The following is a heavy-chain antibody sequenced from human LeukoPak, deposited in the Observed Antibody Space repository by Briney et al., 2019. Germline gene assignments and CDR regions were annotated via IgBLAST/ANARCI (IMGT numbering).Heavy chain of an antibody. CDR3: SGDLYGHDYYDSSGYSY. J-gene: IGHJ4*02. CDR1: GFTFSSYA. Sequence: GGSLRLSCAASGFTFSSYAMSWVRQAPRKGQEWVSAISGSDGSTYYADSVKDRFTISRDNSKNTLYPQTDSLEADDTAVYYCSGDLYGHDYYDSSGYSYWGQGTLVTVSS. V-gene: IGHV3-23*01. CDR2: ISGSDGST. D-gene: IGHD3-22*01.